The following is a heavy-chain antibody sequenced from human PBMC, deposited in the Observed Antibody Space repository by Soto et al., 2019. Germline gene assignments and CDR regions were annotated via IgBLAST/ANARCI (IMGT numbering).Heavy chain of an antibody. J-gene: IGHJ4*02. Sequence: KASETLSLTCTASGGSISSYYWSWIRQPPGKGLEWIGYIYYSGSTNYNPSLKSRVTISVDTSKNQFSLKLSSVTAADTAVYYCARDLANSSPYYFDYWGQGTLVTVSS. CDR2: IYYSGST. CDR1: GGSISSYY. D-gene: IGHD4-4*01. CDR3: ARDLANSSPYYFDY. V-gene: IGHV4-59*01.